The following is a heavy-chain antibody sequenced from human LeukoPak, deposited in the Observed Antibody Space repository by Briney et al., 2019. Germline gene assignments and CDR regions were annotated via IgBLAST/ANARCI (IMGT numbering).Heavy chain of an antibody. CDR3: TRAEGVWFGEFRLYYFDY. J-gene: IGHJ4*02. V-gene: IGHV3-49*04. CDR2: IRSKAYGGTT. D-gene: IGHD3-10*01. Sequence: GGSLRLSCTASGFTFGDYAMSWVRQAPGKGLEWVGFIRSKAYGGTTEYAASVQGRFTISRDDSRSIAYLQMNSLKTEDTAVYFCTRAEGVWFGEFRLYYFDYWGQGILVTVSS. CDR1: GFTFGDYA.